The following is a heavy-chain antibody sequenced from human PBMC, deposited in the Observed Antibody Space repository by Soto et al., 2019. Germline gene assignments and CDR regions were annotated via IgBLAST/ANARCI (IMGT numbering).Heavy chain of an antibody. D-gene: IGHD3-9*01. CDR1: GFLFHCYA. J-gene: IGHJ6*02. CDR3: GRGSAYDILTGNTVFYYGLDV. Sequence: PXESLRLSCAASGFLFHCYARHRVRQAPGEGPQWGAVIWYDGSNKYYADSVKGRFTISRDNSKNTLNLEMNNLGAEDTAVYYCGRGSAYDILTGNTVFYYGLDVWGHGSTVTVSS. CDR2: IWYDGSNK. V-gene: IGHV3-33*01.